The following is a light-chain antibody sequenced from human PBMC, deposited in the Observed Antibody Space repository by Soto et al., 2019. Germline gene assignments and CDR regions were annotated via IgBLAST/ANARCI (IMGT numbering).Light chain of an antibody. CDR2: GAS. CDR1: QSVRSSY. J-gene: IGKJ3*01. Sequence: EIVLTQSPGTLSLSPGERATLSCRASQSVRSSYLAWYQQKPGQAPRLLIYGASSRATGIPDRFSGSGSGTDLTLTISRMEPEDLAVYYCQQYGSSPFTFGPGTNVDIK. CDR3: QQYGSSPFT. V-gene: IGKV3-20*01.